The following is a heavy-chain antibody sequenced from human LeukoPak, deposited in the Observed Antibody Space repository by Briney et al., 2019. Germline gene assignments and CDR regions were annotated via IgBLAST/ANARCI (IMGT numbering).Heavy chain of an antibody. CDR3: ASTHFYGSGSYYGWGYYFDY. D-gene: IGHD3-10*01. J-gene: IGHJ4*02. CDR1: GYTFTGYY. CDR2: INPNSGGT. V-gene: IGHV1-2*06. Sequence: ASVKVSCKASGYTFTGYYMHWVRQAPGQGLEWMGRINPNSGGTNYAQKFQGRVTMTRDTSISTAYMVLSRLRSDDTAVYYCASTHFYGSGSYYGWGYYFDYWGQGTLVTVSS.